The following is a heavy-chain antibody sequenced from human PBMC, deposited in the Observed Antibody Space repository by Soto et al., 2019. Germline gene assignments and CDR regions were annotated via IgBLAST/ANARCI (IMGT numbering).Heavy chain of an antibody. D-gene: IGHD6-19*01. J-gene: IGHJ4*02. CDR2: ISAYNGNT. CDR1: GYTFTSYG. V-gene: IGHV1-18*01. Sequence: ASVKVSCKASGYTFTSYGISWVRQAPGQGLEWMGWISAYNGNTNYAQKLQGRVTMTTDTSTSTAYMELRSLRSDDTAVYYCARARSGWYVGLYYFDYWGQGTLGTVSS. CDR3: ARARSGWYVGLYYFDY.